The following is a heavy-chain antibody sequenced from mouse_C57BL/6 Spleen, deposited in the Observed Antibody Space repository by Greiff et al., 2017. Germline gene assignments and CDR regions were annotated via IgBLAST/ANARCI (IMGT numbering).Heavy chain of an antibody. CDR1: GYTFTSYG. Sequence: VQRVASGAELARPGASVKLSCKASGYTFTSYGISWVKQRTGQGLEWIGEIYPRSGNTYYNEKFKGKATLTADKSSSTAYMELRSLTSEDSAVYFCAREVYYGSSYEYFDYWGQGTTLTVSS. V-gene: IGHV1-81*01. CDR3: AREVYYGSSYEYFDY. J-gene: IGHJ2*01. D-gene: IGHD1-1*01. CDR2: IYPRSGNT.